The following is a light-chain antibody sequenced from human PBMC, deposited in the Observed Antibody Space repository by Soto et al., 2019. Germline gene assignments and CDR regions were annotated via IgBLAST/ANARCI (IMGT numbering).Light chain of an antibody. Sequence: EIVLTQSPGTLSLSPGERATLSCRASQSLSSSYLAWYQQKPGQAPRLLIYGASSRATAIPDRFSGSGSGTDFTLTISSLEPEDFAVYYCQHRSNWPPITFGQGTRLEIK. CDR1: QSLSSSY. J-gene: IGKJ5*01. V-gene: IGKV3D-20*02. CDR3: QHRSNWPPIT. CDR2: GAS.